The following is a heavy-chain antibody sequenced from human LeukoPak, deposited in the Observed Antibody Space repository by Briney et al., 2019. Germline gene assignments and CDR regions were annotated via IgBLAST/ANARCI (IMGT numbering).Heavy chain of an antibody. Sequence: ASVKVSCKASGGTFSSYAISWVRQAPGQGLEWMGRIIPILGIANYAQKFQGRVTITADKSTSTAYMELSSLRSEDTAVYYCARGLSCSGNTCYAAHFDSWGQGTLVTVSS. CDR2: IIPILGIA. J-gene: IGHJ4*02. CDR3: ARGLSCSGNTCYAAHFDS. V-gene: IGHV1-69*04. D-gene: IGHD2-15*01. CDR1: GGTFSSYA.